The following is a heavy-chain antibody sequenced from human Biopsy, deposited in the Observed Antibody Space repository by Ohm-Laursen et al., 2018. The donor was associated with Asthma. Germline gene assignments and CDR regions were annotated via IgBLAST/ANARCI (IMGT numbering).Heavy chain of an antibody. V-gene: IGHV4-39*01. Sequence: SDTLSLTCTVFGGSMTPTSHYWDWIRQAPGKGLEWIGYISYGGKTSYNPSLKNRVTISRDTSKNQFSLRLTSVTAADTAVYFCARRITIFGVVQKDHGMDAWGQGTTVIVSS. D-gene: IGHD3-3*01. J-gene: IGHJ6*02. CDR1: GGSMTPTSHY. CDR2: ISYGGKT. CDR3: ARRITIFGVVQKDHGMDA.